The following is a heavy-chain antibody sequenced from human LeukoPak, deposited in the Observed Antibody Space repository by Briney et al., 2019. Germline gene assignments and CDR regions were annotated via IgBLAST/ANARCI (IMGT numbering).Heavy chain of an antibody. CDR1: GFTFSSYS. J-gene: IGHJ4*02. V-gene: IGHV3-48*01. CDR2: ISSSSSTI. CDR3: ARDLYDYVWGSYRPLVIDY. D-gene: IGHD3-16*02. Sequence: GGSLRLSCAASGFTFSSYSMNWVRQAPGKGLEWVSYISSSSSTIYYADSVKGRFTISRDNAKNSLYLQMNSLRAEDTAVYYCARDLYDYVWGSYRPLVIDYWGQGTLVTVSS.